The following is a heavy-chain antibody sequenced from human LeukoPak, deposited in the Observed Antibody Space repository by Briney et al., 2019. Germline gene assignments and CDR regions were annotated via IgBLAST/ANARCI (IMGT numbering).Heavy chain of an antibody. Sequence: NPSETLSLTCTVSGGSISSSSYYWGWIRQPPGKGLEWIGYIYYSGSTNYNPSLKSRVTISVDTSKNQFSLKLSSVTAADTAVYYCARGFYYDSSGYGYWGQGTLVTVSS. CDR3: ARGFYYDSSGYGY. V-gene: IGHV4-61*05. D-gene: IGHD3-22*01. CDR2: IYYSGST. J-gene: IGHJ4*02. CDR1: GGSISSSSYY.